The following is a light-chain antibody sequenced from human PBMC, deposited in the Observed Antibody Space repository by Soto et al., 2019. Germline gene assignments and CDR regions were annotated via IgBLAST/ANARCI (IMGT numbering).Light chain of an antibody. J-gene: IGLJ1*01. CDR3: SSYSDSDTKV. V-gene: IGLV2-14*03. CDR2: EVN. Sequence: QSVLTPPASVSGSPGQSITISCGGTSSDVGAYIYVSWYQQYPGKAPKLIIYEVNNRPSGVSGRFSGSKSDTTAYLTISGLQAEDEADYYCSSYSDSDTKVFGTGTKVTVL. CDR1: SSDVGAYIY.